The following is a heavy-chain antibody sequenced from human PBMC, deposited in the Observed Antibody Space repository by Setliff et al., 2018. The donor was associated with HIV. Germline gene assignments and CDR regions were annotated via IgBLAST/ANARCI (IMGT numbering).Heavy chain of an antibody. D-gene: IGHD3-22*01. CDR2: LSYSGGTT. V-gene: IGHV3-23*01. CDR1: GFTFSNNA. Sequence: SCAASGFTFSNNAMSWVRQAPGKGLEWVSVLSYSGGTTYYADSVKGRFTISRDNSKNTLFLQMNSLRAEDTAVYYCAKHPYAQIADWYFDLWGRGTLVTVPQ. J-gene: IGHJ2*01. CDR3: AKHPYAQIADWYFDL.